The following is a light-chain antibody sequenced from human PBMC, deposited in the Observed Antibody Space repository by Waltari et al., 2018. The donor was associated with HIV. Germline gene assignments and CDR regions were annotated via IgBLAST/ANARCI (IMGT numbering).Light chain of an antibody. CDR1: QSLLHSSGFDY. Sequence: QSPLSLTVTPGEPATISCKSTQSLLHSSGFDYLDWYVRRPGQSPQLLIYVTSNRASGVPDRFTASGSGTEFTLTISNVEAEDVGLYFCMQALQTPYTFGQGTKLEL. CDR3: MQALQTPYT. V-gene: IGKV2-28*01. CDR2: VTS. J-gene: IGKJ2*01.